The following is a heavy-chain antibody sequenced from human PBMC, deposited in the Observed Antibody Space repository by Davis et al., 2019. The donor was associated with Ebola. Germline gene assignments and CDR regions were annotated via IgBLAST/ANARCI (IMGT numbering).Heavy chain of an antibody. V-gene: IGHV1-8*02. CDR2: MNPNSGNT. Sequence: AASVKVSCKASGGNLTTFAISWVRQATGQGLEWMGWMNPNSGNTGYAQKFQGRVTMTRNTSISTAYMELSSLTSEDTAVYYCARGRKVARMGSWFDSWGQGTLVTVSS. CDR3: ARGRKVARMGSWFDS. D-gene: IGHD5-12*01. J-gene: IGHJ5*01. CDR1: GGNLTTFA.